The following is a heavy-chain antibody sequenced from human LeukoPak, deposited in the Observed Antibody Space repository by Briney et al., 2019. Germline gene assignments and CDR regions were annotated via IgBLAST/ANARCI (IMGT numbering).Heavy chain of an antibody. Sequence: GASVKVSCKVSGYTLTELSMHWVRQAPGKGLEWMGGFDPEDGETIYAQKFQGRVTMTEDTSTDTACMELSSLRSEDTAVYYCATDRSMSYAFDIWGQGTRVTVSS. J-gene: IGHJ3*02. CDR2: FDPEDGET. V-gene: IGHV1-24*01. CDR3: ATDRSMSYAFDI. CDR1: GYTLTELS. D-gene: IGHD3-10*01.